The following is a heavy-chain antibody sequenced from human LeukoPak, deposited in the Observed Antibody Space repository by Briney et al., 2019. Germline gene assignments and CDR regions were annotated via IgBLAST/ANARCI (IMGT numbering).Heavy chain of an antibody. Sequence: SETLSLTCTVSGGSISSYYWSWIRQPPGKGLEWIGYIYYSGSTNYNPSLKSRVTISVETSKNQFSLKVSSVTAADTAVYYCASNYYGSGSLDYWGQGNLVTVSS. CDR3: ASNYYGSGSLDY. CDR1: GGSISSYY. CDR2: IYYSGST. D-gene: IGHD3-10*01. J-gene: IGHJ4*02. V-gene: IGHV4-59*08.